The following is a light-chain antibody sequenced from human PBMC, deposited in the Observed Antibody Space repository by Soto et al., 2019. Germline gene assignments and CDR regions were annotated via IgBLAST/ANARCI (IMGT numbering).Light chain of an antibody. J-gene: IGKJ5*01. CDR3: QQTYSTPIT. CDR2: AAS. CDR1: QTVNTY. Sequence: DIQMTQSPSSLSASIGDRVTITCRASQTVNTYLHWYQQKPGKAPKLLIYAASSLQSGVPSRFSGSGSGTDFTLTISSLQPEDFVTYYCQQTYSTPITFGQGTRLEIK. V-gene: IGKV1-39*01.